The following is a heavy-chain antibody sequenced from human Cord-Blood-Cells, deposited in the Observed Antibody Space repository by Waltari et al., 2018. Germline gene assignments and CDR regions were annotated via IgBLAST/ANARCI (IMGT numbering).Heavy chain of an antibody. V-gene: IGHV4-34*01. CDR3: ARAPLTGYYFDY. CDR2: INTSGST. Sequence: QVQLQQWGAGLLKPSETLSLTCAVYGGSFSGYSWSWIRQPPGKGLEWIGEINTSGSTNYSPSLKSRVTISVDTSKNQFSLKLSSVTAADTAVYYCARAPLTGYYFDYWGQGTLVTVSS. J-gene: IGHJ4*02. D-gene: IGHD7-27*01. CDR1: GGSFSGYS.